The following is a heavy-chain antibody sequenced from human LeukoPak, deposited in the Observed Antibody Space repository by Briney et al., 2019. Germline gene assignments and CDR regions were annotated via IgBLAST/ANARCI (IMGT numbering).Heavy chain of an antibody. V-gene: IGHV1-46*01. Sequence: ASVKVTCKASGYTFTSYNMHWVRQAPGQGLEWMGIINPSGDSTSYAQKYQGSVTRTMNMSTGTFYMELSSVRTKHKAEYYCAMSDGYNYHAFDIWGQGTMVTVSS. D-gene: IGHD5-24*01. CDR3: AMSDGYNYHAFDI. CDR2: INPSGDST. CDR1: GYTFTSYN. J-gene: IGHJ3*02.